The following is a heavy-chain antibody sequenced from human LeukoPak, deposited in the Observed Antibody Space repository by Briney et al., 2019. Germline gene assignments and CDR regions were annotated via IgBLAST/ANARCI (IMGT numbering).Heavy chain of an antibody. V-gene: IGHV3-23*01. J-gene: IGHJ5*02. D-gene: IGHD3-3*01. CDR1: GFTFSSFA. CDR3: ARGDFWSGSMFDP. CDR2: TSGSGGST. Sequence: PGGSLRLSCAASGFTFSSFAMSWVRQAPGKGLEWVSSTSGSGGSTYYADSVKGRFTISRDNSKNTLYLQMNSLRAEDTAVYYCARGDFWSGSMFDPWGQGTLVTVSS.